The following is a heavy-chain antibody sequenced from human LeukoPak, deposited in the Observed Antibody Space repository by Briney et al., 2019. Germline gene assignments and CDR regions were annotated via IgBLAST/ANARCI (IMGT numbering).Heavy chain of an antibody. J-gene: IGHJ4*02. Sequence: APVMVSCKASGYTSTVYHMHWVRQAPGQGLELMGWINPNSGGTNYAQKFRGRVTMTRDTSISTAYLELSRLRSDDTTVYYCAIQDLRGYCSSPSCYTSHFDYWGQGTLVTVS. CDR3: AIQDLRGYCSSPSCYTSHFDY. D-gene: IGHD2-2*02. V-gene: IGHV1-2*02. CDR1: GYTSTVYH. CDR2: INPNSGGT.